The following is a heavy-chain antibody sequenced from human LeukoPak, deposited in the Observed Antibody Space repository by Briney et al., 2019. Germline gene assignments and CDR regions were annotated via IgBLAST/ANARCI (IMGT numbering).Heavy chain of an antibody. CDR2: INQDGSER. CDR1: GFTFSSYW. Sequence: GGSLRLSCVASGFTFSSYWISWVRQAPGKGPEWVANINQDGSERYYVDSVRGRFTISRDNAKNSLYLQVNSLRIEDTAVYYCAISSTAGGGYWGQGTLVTVSS. J-gene: IGHJ4*02. CDR3: AISSTAGGGY. V-gene: IGHV3-7*03. D-gene: IGHD3-10*01.